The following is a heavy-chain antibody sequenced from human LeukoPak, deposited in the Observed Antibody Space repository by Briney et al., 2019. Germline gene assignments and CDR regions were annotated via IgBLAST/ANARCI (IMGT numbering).Heavy chain of an antibody. CDR2: INHSGST. CDR1: GGSFGGYY. J-gene: IGHJ4*02. D-gene: IGHD2-2*01. CDR3: RRLDCSSASCYAPLDY. V-gene: IGHV4-34*01. Sequence: SETLSLTCAVYGGSFGGYYWSWIRQPPGKGLEWIGEINHSGSTNYNPSLKSRVTISVDTSKNQFSLKLSSVTAADTAVYYCRRLDCSSASCYAPLDYWGQGTLVTVSS.